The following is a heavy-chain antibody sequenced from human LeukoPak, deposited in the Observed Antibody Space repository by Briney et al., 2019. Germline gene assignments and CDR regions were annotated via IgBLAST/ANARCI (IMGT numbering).Heavy chain of an antibody. D-gene: IGHD6-13*01. J-gene: IGHJ5*02. Sequence: PGGSLRLSCVASGFTFSSYAMSWVRQAPGKGLEWVSAIGGSGGSTYYADSVKGRFTISRDNSKNTLYLQMNSLRAEDTAVYYCAKELIAAAGTWDWFDPWGQGTLVTVSS. CDR1: GFTFSSYA. CDR3: AKELIAAAGTWDWFDP. V-gene: IGHV3-23*01. CDR2: IGGSGGST.